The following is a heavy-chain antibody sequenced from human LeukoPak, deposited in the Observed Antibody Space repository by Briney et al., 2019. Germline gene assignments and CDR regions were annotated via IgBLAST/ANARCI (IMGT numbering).Heavy chain of an antibody. CDR2: ISAYNGNT. V-gene: IGHV1-18*01. CDR3: AIWAVAGYFDY. Sequence: ASVKVSCKASGYTFTSYGISWVRQAPGQGREWMGWISAYNGNTNYAQKLQGRVTMTTDTSTSTAYMELRSLRSDDTAVYYCAIWAVAGYFDYWGQGTLVTVSS. J-gene: IGHJ4*02. D-gene: IGHD6-19*01. CDR1: GYTFTSYG.